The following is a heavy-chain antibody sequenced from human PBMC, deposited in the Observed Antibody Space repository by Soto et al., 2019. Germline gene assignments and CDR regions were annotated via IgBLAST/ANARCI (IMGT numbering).Heavy chain of an antibody. CDR1: GFTFSSYA. V-gene: IGHV3-23*01. D-gene: IGHD2-15*01. CDR2: VSIGGST. Sequence: GVSLRLSCAASGFTFSSYAMGWVRQGPGKGLEWVAVVSIGGSTHYADSVRGRFTISRDNSKNTLSLQMNSLTAEDTAGSFCAKRRGAGGHFDYWGQGALVTVSS. CDR3: AKRRGAGGHFDY. J-gene: IGHJ4*02.